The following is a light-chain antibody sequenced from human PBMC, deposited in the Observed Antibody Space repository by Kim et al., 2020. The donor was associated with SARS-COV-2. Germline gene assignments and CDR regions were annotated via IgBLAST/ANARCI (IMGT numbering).Light chain of an antibody. J-gene: IGLJ1*01. CDR3: QAWDSSTAAYV. Sequence: ELTQSPSVSVSPGQTASITCSGDKLGDKYACWYQQKPGQSPVLVIYQDSKRPSGIPERFSGSNSGNTATLTISGTQAMDEADYYCQAWDSSTAAYVFG. CDR2: QDS. CDR1: KLGDKY. V-gene: IGLV3-1*01.